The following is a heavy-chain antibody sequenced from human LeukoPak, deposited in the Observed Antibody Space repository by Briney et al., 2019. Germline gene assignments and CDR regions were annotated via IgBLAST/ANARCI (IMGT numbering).Heavy chain of an antibody. CDR3: ARASTGYSSSLGAFDI. CDR1: GFTFSSYS. J-gene: IGHJ3*02. D-gene: IGHD6-13*01. CDR2: ISSSSSTI. V-gene: IGHV3-48*02. Sequence: GGSLRLSCAASGFTFSSYSMNWARQAPGKGLEWVSYISSSSSTIYYADSVKGRFTISRDNAKNSLYLQMNSLRDEDTAVYYCARASTGYSSSLGAFDIWGQGTMVTVSS.